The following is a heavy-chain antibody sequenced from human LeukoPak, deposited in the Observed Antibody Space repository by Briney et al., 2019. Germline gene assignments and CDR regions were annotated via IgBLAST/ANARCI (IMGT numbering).Heavy chain of an antibody. V-gene: IGHV3-53*01. D-gene: IGHD2-2*01. Sequence: PGGSLRLSCAASGFTVSSNYMSWVRQAPGKGLEWVSVIYGSGSTYYADSVKGRFTISRDNSNNTLYLQMNSLRAEDTAVYYCARSLGFCSSSNCQDYLQHWGQGTPVTVSS. CDR2: IYGSGST. CDR1: GFTVSSNY. J-gene: IGHJ1*01. CDR3: ARSLGFCSSSNCQDYLQH.